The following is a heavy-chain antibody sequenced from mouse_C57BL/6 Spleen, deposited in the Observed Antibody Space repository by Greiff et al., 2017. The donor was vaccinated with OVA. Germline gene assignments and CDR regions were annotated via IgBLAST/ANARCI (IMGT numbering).Heavy chain of an antibody. CDR2: IYPGNSDT. D-gene: IGHD4-1*01. J-gene: IGHJ2*01. CDR3: TKANWDQRDFDY. CDR1: GYTFTSYW. V-gene: IGHV1-5*01. Sequence: VQLKESGTVLARPGASVKMSCKTSGYTFTSYWMHWVKQRPGQGLEWIGAIYPGNSDTSYNQKFKGKAKLTAVTSTSTAYMELSSLTNEDSAVYYCTKANWDQRDFDYWGQGTTLTVSS.